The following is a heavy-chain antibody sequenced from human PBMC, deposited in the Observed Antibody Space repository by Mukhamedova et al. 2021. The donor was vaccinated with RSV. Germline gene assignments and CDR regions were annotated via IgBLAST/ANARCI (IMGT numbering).Heavy chain of an antibody. J-gene: IGHJ4*02. V-gene: IGHV3-74*01. D-gene: IGHD4-23*01. CDR2: INGDGSST. Sequence: RINGDGSSTTYADSVKGRFTISRDNAKNTLYVQMNSLRVEDTAVYYCARAYPGGHGISDYWGQGTLVTVSS. CDR3: ARAYPGGHGISDY.